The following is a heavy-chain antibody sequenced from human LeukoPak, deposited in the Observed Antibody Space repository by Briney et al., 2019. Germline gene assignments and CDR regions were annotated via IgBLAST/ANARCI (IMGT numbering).Heavy chain of an antibody. CDR2: ISGRDGYT. CDR3: AKDKDFHSTGYPSDY. Sequence: GGSLRLSCAASGFTFSSYAMSWVRQAPGKGLEWVSAISGRDGYTFYADSVKGRFTISRDNSKNTLYLQMNSLTAEDTAVYYCAKDKDFHSTGYPSDYWGQGTLVTVSS. J-gene: IGHJ4*02. CDR1: GFTFSSYA. D-gene: IGHD3-22*01. V-gene: IGHV3-23*01.